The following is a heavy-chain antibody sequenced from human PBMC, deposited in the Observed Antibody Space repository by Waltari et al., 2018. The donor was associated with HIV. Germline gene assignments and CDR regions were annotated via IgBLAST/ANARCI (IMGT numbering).Heavy chain of an antibody. CDR1: GGPTSSGSYY. Sequence: QVQLQESGPGLVKPSQTLSLTCTVSGGPTSSGSYYCGCIRQPAGKGLEWIGRIYTSGSTNYNPSLKSRVTISVDTSKNQFSLKLSSVTAADTAVYYCARAYSRGYYYYGMDVWGQGTTVTVSS. D-gene: IGHD2-15*01. CDR3: ARAYSRGYYYYGMDV. CDR2: IYTSGST. J-gene: IGHJ6*02. V-gene: IGHV4-61*02.